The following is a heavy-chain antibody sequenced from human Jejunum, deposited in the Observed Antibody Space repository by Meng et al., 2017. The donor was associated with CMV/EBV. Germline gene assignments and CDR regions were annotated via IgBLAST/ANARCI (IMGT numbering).Heavy chain of an antibody. CDR1: GFTCSSDG. Sequence: QVQLVGSGGGGVQPGGSLRLSCAASGFTCSSDGMHWVRQAPGRGPEWVAFVEYDGSDKYYADSMKGRFTISRDNSKNTMYLQMTSLKAEDTALYYCAKDVDHWGQGTLVTVSS. J-gene: IGHJ4*02. CDR3: AKDVDH. V-gene: IGHV3-30*02. CDR2: VEYDGSDK.